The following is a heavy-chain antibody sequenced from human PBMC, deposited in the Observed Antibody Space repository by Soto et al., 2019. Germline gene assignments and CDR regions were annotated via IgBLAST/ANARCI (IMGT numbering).Heavy chain of an antibody. CDR3: ARRRSTSAIGAEYLSL. J-gene: IGHJ1*01. CDR1: GGTFNIYA. CDR2: IVPILDTA. D-gene: IGHD2-2*01. V-gene: IGHV1-69*13. Sequence: SVKVSCKASGGTFNIYAITWVRQAPGLGLEWMGGIVPILDTANSAPKFQGRVTITADESTSTAYMELSSLRSEDTAVYYCARRRSTSAIGAEYLSLWGQGTPVTVSS.